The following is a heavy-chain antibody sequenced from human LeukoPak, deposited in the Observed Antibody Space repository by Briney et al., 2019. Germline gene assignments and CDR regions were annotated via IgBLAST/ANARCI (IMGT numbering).Heavy chain of an antibody. CDR3: ARDQWDDNIVVFPAAISTSRAMDV. CDR2: INPNSGGT. J-gene: IGHJ6*04. Sequence: ASVKVSCKASGYTFTGYYMHWVRQAPGQGLEWLGWINPNSGGTNYAQKFQGRVTMTRDTSISTAYMELSRLRSDDTAVYYCARDQWDDNIVVFPAAISTSRAMDVWGKGTTVTVSS. D-gene: IGHD2-2*02. CDR1: GYTFTGYY. V-gene: IGHV1-2*02.